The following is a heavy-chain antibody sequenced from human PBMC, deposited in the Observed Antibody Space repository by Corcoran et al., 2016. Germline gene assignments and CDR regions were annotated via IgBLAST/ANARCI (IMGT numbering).Heavy chain of an antibody. Sequence: QVQLQESGPGLVKPSETLSLTCTVSGYSISSGYYWGWIRQPPGKGLEWIGSIYHSGSTYYNPSLKSRVTISVDTSKNQFSLKLSSVTAAGTAVYYCAFGVRGSLGGMDVWGQGTTVTVSS. CDR1: GYSISSGYY. V-gene: IGHV4-38-2*02. CDR3: AFGVRGSLGGMDV. D-gene: IGHD3-10*01. CDR2: IYHSGST. J-gene: IGHJ6*02.